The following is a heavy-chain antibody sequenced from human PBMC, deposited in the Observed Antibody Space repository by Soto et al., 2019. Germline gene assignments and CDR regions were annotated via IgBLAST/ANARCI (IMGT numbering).Heavy chain of an antibody. V-gene: IGHV2-5*02. D-gene: IGHD3-3*01. CDR1: GFSLSTSGVG. J-gene: IGHJ5*02. CDR3: AQSLWRGYKSWVDP. Sequence: QITLRESGPTRVKPTQTLTLTCTFAGFSLSTSGVGVGWIRQPPGKALEWLALIYGEDDKRYNPSLQTRPTLTKDTSRNRVVLTMTNMDPVDTATYDCAQSLWRGYKSWVDPWGQGTLVTVSS. CDR2: IYGEDDK.